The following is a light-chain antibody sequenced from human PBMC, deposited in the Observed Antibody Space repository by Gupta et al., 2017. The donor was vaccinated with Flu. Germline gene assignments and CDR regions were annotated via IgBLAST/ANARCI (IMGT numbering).Light chain of an antibody. V-gene: IGLV3-10*01. CDR1: ALPKKY. CDR3: YSTDTSGNHRV. J-gene: IGLJ3*02. Sequence: SYELTQPPSVSVSPGQTARITCSGDALPKKYAYWYQQKSGQAPVLIIYEDRKRPSGIPERFSGSSSGTMATLTISGAQVEDEADYYCYSTDTSGNHRVFGRRTNLTVL. CDR2: EDR.